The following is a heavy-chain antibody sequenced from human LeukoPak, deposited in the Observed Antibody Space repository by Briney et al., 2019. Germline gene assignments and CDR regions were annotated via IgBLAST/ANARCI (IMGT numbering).Heavy chain of an antibody. D-gene: IGHD3-10*02. CDR1: EFSVGSNY. CDR3: AELGITMIGGV. J-gene: IGHJ6*04. Sequence: PGGSLRLSCAASEFSVGSNYMTWVRQAPGKGLEWVSVIYSGGSTYYADSVKGRFTISGDNAKNSLYLQMNSLRAEDTAVYYCAELGITMIGGVWGKGTTVTISS. CDR2: IYSGGST. V-gene: IGHV3-66*01.